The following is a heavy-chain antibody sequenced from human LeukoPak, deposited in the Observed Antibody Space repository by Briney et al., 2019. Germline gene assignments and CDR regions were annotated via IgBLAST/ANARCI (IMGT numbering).Heavy chain of an antibody. CDR1: GFTFSSYG. D-gene: IGHD6-19*01. J-gene: IGHJ4*02. CDR3: AKDRRYRSD. CDR2: ISGSGVTR. Sequence: GGSLRLSCAASGFTFSSYGMTWVRQAPGKGLEWVSGISGSGVTRHYADSVKGRFTISRDNSKNTLYLQMNSLRAEDTAVYYCAKDRRYRSDWGQGTLVSVSS. V-gene: IGHV3-23*01.